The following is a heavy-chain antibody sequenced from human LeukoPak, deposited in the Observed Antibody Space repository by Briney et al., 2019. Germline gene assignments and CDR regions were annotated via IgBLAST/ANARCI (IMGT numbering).Heavy chain of an antibody. D-gene: IGHD6-13*01. CDR1: GFTFDDYA. CDR3: AKDMKAAAGSLTFDY. V-gene: IGHV3-9*01. CDR2: ISWNSGSI. Sequence: GRSLRLSCAASGFTFDDYAMHWVRRAPGKGLEWVSGISWNSGSIGYADSVKGRFTISRDNAKNSLYLQMNSLRAEDTALYYCAKDMKAAAGSLTFDYWGQGTLVTVSS. J-gene: IGHJ4*02.